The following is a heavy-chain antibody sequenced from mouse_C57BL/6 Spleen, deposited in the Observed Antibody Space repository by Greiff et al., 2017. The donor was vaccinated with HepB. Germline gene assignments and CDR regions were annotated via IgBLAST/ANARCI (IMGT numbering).Heavy chain of an antibody. J-gene: IGHJ1*03. Sequence: QVQLQQPGAELVRPGSSVKLSCKASGYTFTSYWMDWVKQRPGQGLEWIGNIYPSDSETHYNQKFKDTATLTVDKSSSTAYMQISSLTSEDSAVYYSARRGTTVASYWYFDVWGTGTTVTVSS. CDR3: ARRGTTVASYWYFDV. CDR2: IYPSDSET. V-gene: IGHV1-61*01. CDR1: GYTFTSYW. D-gene: IGHD1-1*01.